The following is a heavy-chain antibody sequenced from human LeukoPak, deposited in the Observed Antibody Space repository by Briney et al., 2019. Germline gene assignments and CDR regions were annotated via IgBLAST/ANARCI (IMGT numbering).Heavy chain of an antibody. V-gene: IGHV1-18*01. CDR3: ARVGSGLSIEY. CDR2: ISAYNGNT. Sequence: ASVKVSCKASGYTFSNYVISWVRQAPGQGLEWMGWISAYNGNTNYAQKVQGRVTMTTETSTSTVHMELRSLISDDTAMYYCARVGSGLSIEYWGQGTLVTVSS. D-gene: IGHD5-12*01. J-gene: IGHJ4*02. CDR1: GYTFSNYV.